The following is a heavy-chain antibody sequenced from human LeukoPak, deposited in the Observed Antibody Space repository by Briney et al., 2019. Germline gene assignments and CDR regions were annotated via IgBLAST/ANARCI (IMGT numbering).Heavy chain of an antibody. CDR2: ISADAITT. D-gene: IGHD5-24*01. J-gene: IGHJ4*02. CDR1: GFTFSHHG. CDR3: AKVDGWLQYNN. Sequence: GGSLRLSCAASGFTFSHHGMNWVRQAPGKGLEWVSGISADAITTYYADSVKGRFTISRDNSKNTLHLQMNSLRAEDTAVYYCAKVDGWLQYNNWGQGTLVTVS. V-gene: IGHV3-23*01.